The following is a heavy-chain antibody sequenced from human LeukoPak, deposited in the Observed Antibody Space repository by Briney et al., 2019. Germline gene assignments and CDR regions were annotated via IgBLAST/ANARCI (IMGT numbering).Heavy chain of an antibody. Sequence: GGSLRLSCAASGFTFSSYGMHWVRQAPGKGLEWVAVIWYDGSNKYYADSVKGRFTISRDNSKNTLYLQMNSLRAEDTAVYYCAREVAPMYNWFDPWGQGTLVTVSS. J-gene: IGHJ5*02. V-gene: IGHV3-33*01. CDR1: GFTFSSYG. CDR3: AREVAPMYNWFDP. CDR2: IWYDGSNK. D-gene: IGHD2-15*01.